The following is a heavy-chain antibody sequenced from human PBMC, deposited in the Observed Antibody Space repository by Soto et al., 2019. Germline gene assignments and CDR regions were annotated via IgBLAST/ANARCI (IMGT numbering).Heavy chain of an antibody. CDR1: GYNFILHG. V-gene: IGHV1-18*01. Sequence: QGQLVQSVGEVKKPGASLKVSCKASGYNFILHGISWVRQAPGQGLEWMGWISAYTGNTNYAQNVQDRVTMTTDTSTSTVNMELRSLRSDDTAVYYCARVCYDGNSGAFDIWGQGTKVTVSS. J-gene: IGHJ3*02. CDR2: ISAYTGNT. CDR3: ARVCYDGNSGAFDI. D-gene: IGHD3-10*01.